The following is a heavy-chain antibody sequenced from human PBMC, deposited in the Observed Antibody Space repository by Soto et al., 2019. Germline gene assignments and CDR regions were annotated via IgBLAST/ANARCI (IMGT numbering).Heavy chain of an antibody. CDR3: AKGGRMATPGGDY. CDR1: GFTFSSYG. V-gene: IGHV3-30*18. D-gene: IGHD5-12*01. J-gene: IGHJ4*02. CDR2: ISYDGSNK. Sequence: QVQLVESGGGVVQPGRSLRLSCAASGFTFSSYGMHWVRQAPGKGLEWVAVISYDGSNKYYADSVKGRFTISRDNSKNTLYLQMNSLRAEDTAVYYCAKGGRMATPGGDYWGQGTLVTVSS.